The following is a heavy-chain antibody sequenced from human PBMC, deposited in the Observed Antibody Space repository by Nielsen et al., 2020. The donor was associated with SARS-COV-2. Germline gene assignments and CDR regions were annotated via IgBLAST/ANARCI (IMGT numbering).Heavy chain of an antibody. Sequence: SETLSLTCTVSGGSISSGGYYWSWIRQHPGKGLEWIGYIYYSGSTYYNPSLKSRVTISVGTSKNQFSLKLSSVTAADTAVYYCARGGTIFGVVTRMDVWGQGTTVTVSS. J-gene: IGHJ6*02. CDR3: ARGGTIFGVVTRMDV. D-gene: IGHD3-3*01. CDR1: GGSISSGGYY. CDR2: IYYSGST. V-gene: IGHV4-31*03.